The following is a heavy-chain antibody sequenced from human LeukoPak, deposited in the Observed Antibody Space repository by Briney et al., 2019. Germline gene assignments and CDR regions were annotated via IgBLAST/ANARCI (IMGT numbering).Heavy chain of an antibody. CDR3: ARNPIIYDFWSGSTPGYFDY. D-gene: IGHD3-3*01. J-gene: IGHJ4*02. CDR1: GGSISDFY. Sequence: SETLSLTCTVSGGSISDFYWSWIRQPPGKGLEWIGYIYYSGSTNYNPSLKSRVTISVDTSKNQFSLKLSSVTAADTAVYYCARNPIIYDFWSGSTPGYFDYWGQGTLVTVSS. V-gene: IGHV4-59*01. CDR2: IYYSGST.